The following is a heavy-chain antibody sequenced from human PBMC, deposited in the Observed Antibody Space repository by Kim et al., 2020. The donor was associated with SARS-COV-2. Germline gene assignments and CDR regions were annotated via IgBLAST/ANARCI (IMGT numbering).Heavy chain of an antibody. D-gene: IGHD4-17*01. CDR3: ACGGDYGDYEDY. V-gene: IGHV4-39*01. CDR2: IYNSGST. CDR1: GDLMSGSNDF. J-gene: IGHJ4*02. Sequence: SETLSLTCTASGDLMSGSNDFCGWIRQPPGKGLEWIGSIYNSGSTYYNPSLKSRVAISVDTSKNQLSLKLTSVSAADTALYYCACGGDYGDYEDYWGPGTRVTVSS.